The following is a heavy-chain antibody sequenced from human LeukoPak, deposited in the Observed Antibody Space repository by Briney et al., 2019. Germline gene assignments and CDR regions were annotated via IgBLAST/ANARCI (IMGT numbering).Heavy chain of an antibody. Sequence: PSETLSLTCTVSGGSISSYYWSWIRQPPGKGLEWIGYIYYSGSTNYNPSLKGRVTISVDTSKNQFSLKLSSVTAADTAVYYCARDSSGRAFDIWGQGTMVTVSS. CDR1: GGSISSYY. CDR3: ARDSSGRAFDI. CDR2: IYYSGST. J-gene: IGHJ3*02. D-gene: IGHD6-19*01. V-gene: IGHV4-59*01.